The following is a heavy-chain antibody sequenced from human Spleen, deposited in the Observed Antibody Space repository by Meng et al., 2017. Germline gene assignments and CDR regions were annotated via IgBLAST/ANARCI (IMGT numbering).Heavy chain of an antibody. V-gene: IGHV3-7*01. CDR2: IKQDGSEK. D-gene: IGHD6-19*01. CDR1: GFTLSSYW. Sequence: GGSLRLSCAASGFTLSSYWMTWVRQAPGKGLEWVATIKQDGSEKYYVDSLKGRFTISRDNAKNSLYLQMNSLRAEDTAVYYCVIAVAKHYWGQGTLVTVSS. CDR3: VIAVAKHY. J-gene: IGHJ4*02.